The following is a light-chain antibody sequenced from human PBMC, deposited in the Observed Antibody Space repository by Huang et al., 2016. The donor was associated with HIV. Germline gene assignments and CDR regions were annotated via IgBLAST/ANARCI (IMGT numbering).Light chain of an antibody. CDR3: QQYNEWPPWT. CDR2: GAS. J-gene: IGKJ1*01. V-gene: IGKV3-15*01. Sequence: ETVMTQSPATLSVSPGGKATLSCRASQSIATNLAWYQQRPGQPPRLLVFGASTRAAGVPARFSGSGSGTDCTLTISGLQSEDFAVYYCQQYNEWPPWTFGQGTKVEI. CDR1: QSIATN.